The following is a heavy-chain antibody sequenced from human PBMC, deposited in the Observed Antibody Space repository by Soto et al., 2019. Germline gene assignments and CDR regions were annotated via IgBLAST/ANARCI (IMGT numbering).Heavy chain of an antibody. CDR2: IISSSSYI. J-gene: IGHJ6*02. CDR3: ARDHIVVVVAATPGGYYGMDV. D-gene: IGHD2-15*01. CDR1: GFTFSSYS. V-gene: IGHV3-21*01. Sequence: GGSLRLSCAASGFTFSSYSLNWVRQAAGARLEWDSSIISSSSYIYYADSVKGRFTISRDNAKNSLYLQMNSLRAEDTAVYYCARDHIVVVVAATPGGYYGMDVWGQGTTVTVSS.